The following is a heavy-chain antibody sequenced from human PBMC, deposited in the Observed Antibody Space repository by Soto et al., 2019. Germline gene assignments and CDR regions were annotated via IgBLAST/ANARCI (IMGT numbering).Heavy chain of an antibody. V-gene: IGHV4-59*01. J-gene: IGHJ4*02. CDR1: GDSLTDYF. D-gene: IGHD3-10*01. CDR2: VSYRGTI. Sequence: SETLSLTCPFAGDSLTDYFSSLFRQSPGKGLEWIGHVSYRGTIHYNPSLRSRATISVDASKNQFSLKLRFVTAADTAVYYCVSGGAEVWGVEFWGQGIPVTVSS. CDR3: VSGGAEVWGVEF.